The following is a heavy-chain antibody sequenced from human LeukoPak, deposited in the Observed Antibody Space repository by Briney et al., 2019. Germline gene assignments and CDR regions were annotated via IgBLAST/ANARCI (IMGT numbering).Heavy chain of an antibody. D-gene: IGHD4-17*01. J-gene: IGHJ4*02. CDR1: GGSISSSSYY. Sequence: SETLSLTCTVSGGSISSSSYYWGWIRQPPGKGLEWIGSIYYSGSTYYNPSLKSRVTISVDTSKNQFSLKLSSVTAADTAVYYCARDSTTVHHIDYWGQGTLVTVSS. CDR2: IYYSGST. CDR3: ARDSTTVHHIDY. V-gene: IGHV4-39*07.